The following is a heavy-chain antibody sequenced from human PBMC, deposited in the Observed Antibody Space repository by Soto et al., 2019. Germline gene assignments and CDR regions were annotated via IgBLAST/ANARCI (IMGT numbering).Heavy chain of an antibody. CDR1: GGSISSGDYY. CDR3: ARGRGYCSGGSCYSSSLDY. D-gene: IGHD2-15*01. V-gene: IGHV4-61*08. J-gene: IGHJ4*02. Sequence: PSETLSLTCTVSGGSISSGDYYWSWIRQPPGKGLEWIGYIYYSGSTNYNPSLKSRVTISVDTSKNQFSLKLSSVTAADTAVYYCARGRGYCSGGSCYSSSLDYWGQGTLVTVSS. CDR2: IYYSGST.